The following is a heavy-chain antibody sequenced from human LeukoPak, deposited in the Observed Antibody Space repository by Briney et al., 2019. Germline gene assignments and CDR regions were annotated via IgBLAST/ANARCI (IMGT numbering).Heavy chain of an antibody. CDR2: IYYSGST. CDR3: ARYFAHGGPYGMDV. CDR1: GGSISSSSYY. V-gene: IGHV4-39*01. Sequence: SETLSLTCTVSGGSISSSSYYWGWIRQPPGKGLEWIGSIYYSGSTYYNPSLKSRVTISVDTAKNQFSLKLSSVTAADTAVYYCARYFAHGGPYGMDVWGQGTTVTVSS. J-gene: IGHJ6*02. D-gene: IGHD3-9*01.